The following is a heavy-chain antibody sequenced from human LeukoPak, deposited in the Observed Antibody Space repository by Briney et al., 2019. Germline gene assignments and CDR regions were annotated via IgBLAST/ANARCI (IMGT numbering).Heavy chain of an antibody. D-gene: IGHD6-13*01. Sequence: GSLRLSCAASGFTFSSYEMNWVRQAPGKGLGGVSYISSSGSTIYYADSVKGRFTISRDNAKNSLYLQMNSLSAEDTAVYYCAREGQQLATWYYGMDVWGKGTTVTVSS. CDR3: AREGQQLATWYYGMDV. CDR2: ISSSGSTI. V-gene: IGHV3-48*03. CDR1: GFTFSSYE. J-gene: IGHJ6*04.